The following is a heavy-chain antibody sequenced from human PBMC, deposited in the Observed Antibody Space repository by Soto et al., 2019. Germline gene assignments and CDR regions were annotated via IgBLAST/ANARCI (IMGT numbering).Heavy chain of an antibody. CDR1: GYTFTGYY. D-gene: IGHD1-26*01. Sequence: ASVKVSGKASGYTFTGYYMHWVRQAPGQGLEWMGWINPNSGSTNYAQKFQGRVTMTRDTSISTAYMELSRLRSDNTAVYYCARAGARAFDYWGQGTLVTVSS. CDR2: INPNSGST. CDR3: ARAGARAFDY. V-gene: IGHV1-2*02. J-gene: IGHJ4*02.